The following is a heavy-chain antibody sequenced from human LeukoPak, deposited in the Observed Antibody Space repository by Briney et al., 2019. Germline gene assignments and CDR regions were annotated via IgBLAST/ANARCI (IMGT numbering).Heavy chain of an antibody. CDR2: IYTSGST. CDR1: GGSISSGSYY. J-gene: IGHJ6*02. V-gene: IGHV4-61*02. Sequence: SETLSLTCTVSGGSISSGSYYWSWIRQPAGKGLERIGRIYTSGSTNYNPSLKSRVTISVDTSKNQFSLKLSSVTAADTAVYYCARASKGYSSGWYYYYGMDVRGQGTTVTVSS. CDR3: ARASKGYSSGWYYYYGMDV. D-gene: IGHD6-19*01.